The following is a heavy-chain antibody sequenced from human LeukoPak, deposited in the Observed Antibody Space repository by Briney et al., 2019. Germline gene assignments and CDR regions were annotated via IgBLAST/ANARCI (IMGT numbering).Heavy chain of an antibody. CDR2: RYYSGST. Sequence: SETLSLTCAVSAYSISIGYYWGWIRQPPGKGLEWIGSRYYSGSTSYNPSLKSRVAISVDTSKNQFSLKLSSVTAADTAVYYCARRIGTSYFDYWGQGTLVTVSS. V-gene: IGHV4-38-2*01. CDR3: ARRIGTSYFDY. CDR1: AYSISIGYY. D-gene: IGHD1-7*01. J-gene: IGHJ4*02.